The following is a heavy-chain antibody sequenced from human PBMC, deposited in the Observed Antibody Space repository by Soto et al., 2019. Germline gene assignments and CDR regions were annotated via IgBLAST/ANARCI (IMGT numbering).Heavy chain of an antibody. CDR3: ANNQEQELPRVIDF. V-gene: IGHV3-23*01. Sequence: PGGCMELSIGTSGLTLCNDAMSWVRTAPGGGLEWVSSMSGSSSTTYYADSVRGRFTISRARSKNTQYLQMSSLRAEDTALSYCANNQEQELPRVIDFWGQGTLVTVS. D-gene: IGHD3-16*02. J-gene: IGHJ1*01. CDR2: MSGSSSTT. CDR1: GLTLCNDA.